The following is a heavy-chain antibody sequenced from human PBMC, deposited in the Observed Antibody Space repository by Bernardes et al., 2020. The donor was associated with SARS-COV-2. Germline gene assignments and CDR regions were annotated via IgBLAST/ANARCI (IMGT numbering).Heavy chain of an antibody. CDR1: GFTFSSYA. J-gene: IGHJ5*02. CDR2: ISSNGGST. D-gene: IGHD6-19*01. CDR3: VKDFFWYSCGCLDP. Sequence: GGSLRLSCSASGFTFSSYAIHWVRQAPGKGLEYVSAISSNGGSTYYADSVKGRFTISRDNSKNTLYLQMSSLRVEDAAVYYCVKDFFWYSCGCLDPWGQGTLVTVSS. V-gene: IGHV3-64D*06.